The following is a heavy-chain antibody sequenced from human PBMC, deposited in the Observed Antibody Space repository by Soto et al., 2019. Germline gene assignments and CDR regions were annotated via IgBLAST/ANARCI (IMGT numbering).Heavy chain of an antibody. J-gene: IGHJ4*02. D-gene: IGHD6-6*01. CDR3: ARYVAALDY. Sequence: QVQLVESGGGLVQPGGSLRLSCAASGFTFGDYDMTWIRQSPGKGLEWISYITSGGHTIYYADSVRGRFTISRDDAKNSLYLEMKSLRTEDTAVYFCARYVAALDYWGLGTLVTVSS. CDR1: GFTFGDYD. CDR2: ITSGGHTI. V-gene: IGHV3-11*01.